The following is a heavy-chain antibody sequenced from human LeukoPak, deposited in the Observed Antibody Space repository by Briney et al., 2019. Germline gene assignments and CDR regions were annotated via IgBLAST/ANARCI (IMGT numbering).Heavy chain of an antibody. CDR3: ARGYQLLPIDY. CDR2: IYHSGST. CDR1: GGSISSYY. J-gene: IGHJ4*02. Sequence: SETLSLTCTVSGGSISSYYWSWIRQPPGKGLEWIGYIYHSGSTYYNPSLKSRVTISVDRSKNQFSLKLSSVTAADTAVYYCARGYQLLPIDYWGQGTLVTVSS. D-gene: IGHD2-2*01. V-gene: IGHV4-59*12.